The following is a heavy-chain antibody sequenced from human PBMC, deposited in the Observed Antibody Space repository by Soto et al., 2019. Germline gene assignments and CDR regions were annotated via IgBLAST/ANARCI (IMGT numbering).Heavy chain of an antibody. Sequence: SGFTFDDNAMHWVRQAPEKGLEWVSGINWKSDIGYADSVKGRFTISRDNAENSLYLQMNSLRAEDTALYYCAISYPGGSDLNWFDPWGQGTLVTVSS. D-gene: IGHD2-2*02. CDR2: INWKSDI. CDR1: GFTFDDNA. V-gene: IGHV3-9*01. CDR3: AISYPGGSDLNWFDP. J-gene: IGHJ5*02.